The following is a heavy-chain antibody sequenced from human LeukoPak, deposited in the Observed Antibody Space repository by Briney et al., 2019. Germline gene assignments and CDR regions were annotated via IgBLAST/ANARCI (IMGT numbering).Heavy chain of an antibody. CDR3: ARVVDTHFDY. CDR2: IKSDGSTT. J-gene: IGHJ4*02. V-gene: IGHV3-74*01. CDR1: GFTFSSYW. Sequence: GGSLRLSCAASGFTFSSYWMHWVRQAPGKGLVWVSRIKSDGSTTTYADSVKGRFTISRDNAKNTLYLQMNSLRAEDTAVYYCARVVDTHFDYWGQGTLVTASS. D-gene: IGHD5-18*01.